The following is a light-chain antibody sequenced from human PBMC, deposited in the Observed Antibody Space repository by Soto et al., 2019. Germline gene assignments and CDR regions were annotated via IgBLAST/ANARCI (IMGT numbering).Light chain of an antibody. Sequence: QSALTQPPSASGSPGQSVTISCTGTSSDVGAYNYVSWYQQHPGKAPKLIIYEVSKRPSGVPDRFSGSKSGNTASLTVSGLQAEDEADYYCSSYAASRMFGGGTKLTVL. V-gene: IGLV2-8*01. CDR1: SSDVGAYNY. CDR2: EVS. CDR3: SSYAASRM. J-gene: IGLJ3*02.